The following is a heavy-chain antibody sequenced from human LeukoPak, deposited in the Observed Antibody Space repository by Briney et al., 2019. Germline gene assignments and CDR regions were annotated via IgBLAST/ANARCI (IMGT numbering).Heavy chain of an antibody. CDR2: ISYDGSNK. CDR3: AKSHRDYGAPDY. CDR1: GFTFSSHG. J-gene: IGHJ4*02. D-gene: IGHD4-17*01. Sequence: GGSVRLSCAASGFTFSSHGLHWVRQAQGKGLEWVAVISYDGSNKHYADSVKGRFTISRDNSKNPLYLQMNSLRAEDTAVYYCAKSHRDYGAPDYWGQGTLVTVSS. V-gene: IGHV3-30*18.